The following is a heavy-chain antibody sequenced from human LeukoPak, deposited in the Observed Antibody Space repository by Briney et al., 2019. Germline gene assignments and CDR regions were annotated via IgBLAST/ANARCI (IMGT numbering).Heavy chain of an antibody. Sequence: KPSETLSLTRTVSGDSVTNDFFWGWVRQPPGKELEWIGSFCLGRDTYYRPSLKSRVTISVDTSKNQFSLNLNSVTAADTAVYYCARWASISREPGGFFDHWGQGTLVTVSS. D-gene: IGHD1-14*01. CDR1: GDSVTNDFF. V-gene: IGHV4-38-2*02. CDR2: FCLGRDT. CDR3: ARWASISREPGGFFDH. J-gene: IGHJ4*02.